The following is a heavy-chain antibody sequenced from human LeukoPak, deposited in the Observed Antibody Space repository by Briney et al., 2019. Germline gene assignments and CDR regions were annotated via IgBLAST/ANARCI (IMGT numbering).Heavy chain of an antibody. CDR2: IYYSGST. J-gene: IGHJ5*02. Sequence: SETLSLTCTVSGGSISSYYWSWIRQPPGKGLVWIGYIYYSGSTNYNPSLKSRVTISVDTSKNQFSLKLSSVTAADTAVYYCARSVNWFDPWGQGTLVTVSS. CDR1: GGSISSYY. V-gene: IGHV4-59*08. CDR3: ARSVNWFDP.